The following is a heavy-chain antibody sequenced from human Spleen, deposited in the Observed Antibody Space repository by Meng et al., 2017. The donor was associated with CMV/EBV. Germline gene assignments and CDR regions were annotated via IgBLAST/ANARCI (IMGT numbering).Heavy chain of an antibody. CDR1: GYSFSSSW. V-gene: IGHV5-51*01. Sequence: GGSLRLSCKGSGYSFSSSWIGWVRQVPGKGLGWMGIIYPGDSDTRYSPSFQGQVTISADKSISTAYLQWSSLKASDTAMYYCARAKSGSSATYYYYGMDVWGQGTTVTVSS. CDR2: IYPGDSDT. CDR3: ARAKSGSSATYYYYGMDV. D-gene: IGHD6-6*01. J-gene: IGHJ6*02.